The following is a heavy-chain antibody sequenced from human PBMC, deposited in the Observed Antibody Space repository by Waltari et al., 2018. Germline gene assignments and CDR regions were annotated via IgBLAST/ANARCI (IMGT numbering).Heavy chain of an antibody. Sequence: QVQLQLWGAGLLKPSETLSLTCAVYGGSFSYYYWTWIRQPPGMGLEWIGEIKHTGNTNYTPSLKSRVTLSIDTSKSQISLNLRSVTAADTAVYYCARPLPVGGYYWDLWAQGTLVTVSS. D-gene: IGHD3-22*01. CDR2: IKHTGNT. CDR3: ARPLPVGGYYWDL. CDR1: GGSFSYYY. J-gene: IGHJ5*02. V-gene: IGHV4-34*01.